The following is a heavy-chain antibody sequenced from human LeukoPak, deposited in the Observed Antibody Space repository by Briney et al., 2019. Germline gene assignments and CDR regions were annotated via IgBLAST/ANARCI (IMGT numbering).Heavy chain of an antibody. CDR3: AKDLGHIVGATQIFDY. CDR1: GGTFNSYA. D-gene: IGHD1-26*01. Sequence: RASVKVSCKASGGTFNSYAISWVRQAPGQGLEWMRGIIPIFGTANYAQKFQGRVTITADKSTSTAYMELSSLRSEDTAVYYCAKDLGHIVGATQIFDYWGQGTLVTVSS. CDR2: IIPIFGTA. J-gene: IGHJ4*02. V-gene: IGHV1-69*06.